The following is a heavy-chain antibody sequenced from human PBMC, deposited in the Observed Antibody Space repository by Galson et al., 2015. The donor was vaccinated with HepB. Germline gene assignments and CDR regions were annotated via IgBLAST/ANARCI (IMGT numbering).Heavy chain of an antibody. CDR2: TFYRSKWYH. J-gene: IGHJ5*02. D-gene: IGHD6-13*01. CDR3: TRGILASGNDH. Sequence: CAISGDSVSSNSTAWNWIRQSPSRGLEWLRKTFYRSKWYHESAVSVRSRITFYPDTSKNQLSLQLKSVTPEDTAVYYCTRGILASGNDHWGQGTLVTVSS. V-gene: IGHV6-1*01. CDR1: GDSVSSNSTA.